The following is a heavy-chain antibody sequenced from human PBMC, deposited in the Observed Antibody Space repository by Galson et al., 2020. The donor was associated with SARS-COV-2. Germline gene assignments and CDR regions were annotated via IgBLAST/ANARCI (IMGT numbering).Heavy chain of an antibody. Sequence: QTPSHTCTVPGGSISSSSYYWGWIRHPPGNGLEWIGSIYYSGSTYYNPSLKSRVTISVDTSKNQFSLKLSSVTAADTAVYYCARPTLTRGTDAFDFWGQGRMVTVSS. CDR1: GGSISSSSYY. V-gene: IGHV4-39*01. D-gene: IGHD1-1*01. CDR3: ARPTLTRGTDAFDF. CDR2: IYYSGST. J-gene: IGHJ3*01.